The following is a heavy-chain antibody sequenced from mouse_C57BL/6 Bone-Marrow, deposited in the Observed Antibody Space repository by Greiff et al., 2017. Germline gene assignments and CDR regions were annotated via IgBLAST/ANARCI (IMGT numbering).Heavy chain of an antibody. J-gene: IGHJ1*03. CDR3: ARERTTTVVARGYFDV. D-gene: IGHD1-1*01. V-gene: IGHV1-81*01. CDR1: GYTFTSYG. CDR2: IYPRSGNT. Sequence: QVQLQQSGAELARPGASVKLSCKASGYTFTSYGISWVKQRTGQGLEWIGEIYPRSGNTYYNEKFKGKATLTADKSSSTAYMELRSLTSEDSAVYFCARERTTTVVARGYFDVWGTGTTVTVSS.